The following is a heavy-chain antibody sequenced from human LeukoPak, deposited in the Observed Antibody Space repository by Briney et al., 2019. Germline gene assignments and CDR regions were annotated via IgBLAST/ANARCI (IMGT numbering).Heavy chain of an antibody. J-gene: IGHJ4*02. CDR1: GFTFSSYA. CDR3: ARDYGRSSGWYGNY. CDR2: IKQDGSEK. V-gene: IGHV3-7*01. D-gene: IGHD6-19*01. Sequence: PGGSLRLSCAVSGFTFSSYAMNWVRQAPGKGLEWVANIKQDGSEKYYVDSVKGRFTISRDNAKNSLYLQMNSLRAEDTAVYYCARDYGRSSGWYGNYWGQGTLVTVSS.